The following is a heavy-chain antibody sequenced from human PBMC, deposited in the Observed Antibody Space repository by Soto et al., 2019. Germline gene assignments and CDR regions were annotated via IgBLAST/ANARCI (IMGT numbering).Heavy chain of an antibody. CDR1: GGSISTGGSS. J-gene: IGHJ4*02. CDR2: VYHTGNT. D-gene: IGHD1-26*01. CDR3: ARHSDYLDY. V-gene: IGHV4-30-2*01. Sequence: SETLSLTCAVSGGSISTGGSSWSWIRQPPGQGLEWIGYVYHTGNTHYNPSVKSRVTISVDRSKNQFSLKLNSVTAADTAVYYCARHSDYLDYWGQGAVVTVSS.